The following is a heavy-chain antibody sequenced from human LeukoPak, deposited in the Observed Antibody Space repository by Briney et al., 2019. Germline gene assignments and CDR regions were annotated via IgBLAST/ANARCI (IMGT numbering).Heavy chain of an antibody. CDR3: AGVVEAASGFDY. Sequence: PGGSLRLSCAASGFTFRSYWMHWVRQAPGKGLVWASRINSDGSTTTYADSVKGRFAISRDNAKNTLYLQMNSLRAEDTAVYYCAGVVEAASGFDYWGQGTLVTVSS. D-gene: IGHD2-15*01. J-gene: IGHJ4*02. V-gene: IGHV3-74*01. CDR2: INSDGSTT. CDR1: GFTFRSYW.